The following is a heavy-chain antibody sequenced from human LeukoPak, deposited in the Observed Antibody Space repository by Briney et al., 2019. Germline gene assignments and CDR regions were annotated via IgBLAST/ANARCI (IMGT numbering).Heavy chain of an antibody. CDR3: ARSPSYYDSSGPRGYFDL. CDR2: ISYDGSNK. Sequence: PGGSLRLSCAASGFTFSSYAMHWVRQAPGKGLEWVAVISYDGSNKYYADSVKGRFTISRDNSKNTLYLQMNSLRAEDTAVYYCARSPSYYDSSGPRGYFDLWGRGTLVTVSS. CDR1: GFTFSSYA. V-gene: IGHV3-30-3*01. J-gene: IGHJ2*01. D-gene: IGHD3-22*01.